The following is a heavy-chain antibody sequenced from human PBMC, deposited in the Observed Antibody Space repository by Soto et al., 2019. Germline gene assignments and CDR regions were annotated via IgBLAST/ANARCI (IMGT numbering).Heavy chain of an antibody. CDR1: GFTFSSYE. J-gene: IGHJ4*02. V-gene: IGHV3-48*03. Sequence: PXGSLRLSCSASGFTFSSYEMNWVRQAPGKGLEWVSYISSSGSTIYYADSVKGRFTISRDNAKNSLYLQMNSLRAEDTAVYYCARDNLRQNYYDSSGYDYWGKGTLVTVSS. CDR2: ISSSGSTI. D-gene: IGHD3-22*01. CDR3: ARDNLRQNYYDSSGYDY.